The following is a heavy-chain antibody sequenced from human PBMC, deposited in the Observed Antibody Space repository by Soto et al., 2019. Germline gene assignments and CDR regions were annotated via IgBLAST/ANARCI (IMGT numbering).Heavy chain of an antibody. CDR1: GYTFTSYG. V-gene: IGHV1-18*01. D-gene: IGHD2-21*01. CDR2: ISAYNGNT. CDR3: ARSDLFSRLDP. Sequence: ASVKVSCKASGYTFTSYGISWVRQAPGQGLEWMGLISAYNGNTNYAQKLQGRVTMTTDTSTITAYMELRSLRSDATAVSYCARSDLFSRLDPWGQGTLVTVSS. J-gene: IGHJ5*02.